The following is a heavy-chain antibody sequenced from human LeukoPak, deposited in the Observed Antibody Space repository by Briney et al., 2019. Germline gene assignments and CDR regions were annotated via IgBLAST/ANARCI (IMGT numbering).Heavy chain of an antibody. CDR1: GFTFSSYA. V-gene: IGHV3-64*01. CDR3: AILGLH. Sequence: GGSLRLSCAASGFTFSSYAMHWVRQAPGKGLEYVSAISSNGGSTYYANSVKGRFTISRDNSKNTLYLQMGSLRAEDMAVYYSAILGLHWGQGTLVTVSS. J-gene: IGHJ4*02. CDR2: ISSNGGST. D-gene: IGHD5/OR15-5a*01.